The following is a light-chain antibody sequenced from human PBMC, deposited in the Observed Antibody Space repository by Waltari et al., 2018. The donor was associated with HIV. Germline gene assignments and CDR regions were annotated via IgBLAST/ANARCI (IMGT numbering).Light chain of an antibody. V-gene: IGKV3-20*01. CDR2: GPS. CDR3: QQYGGSPIT. J-gene: IGKJ5*01. CDR1: QSVPNSY. Sequence: EIVLTQSLGTLSLSPGERATLSCRASQSVPNSYLAWYQQRPGRAPRLLIYGPSTRATGIPDRFSGGGSGTDFTLTISRLEPEDFAVFYCQQYGGSPITFGQGTRLEIK.